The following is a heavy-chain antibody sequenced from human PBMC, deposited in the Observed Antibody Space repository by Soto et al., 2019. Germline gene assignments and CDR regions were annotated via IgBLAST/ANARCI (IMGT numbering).Heavy chain of an antibody. CDR3: ARAMVRGVTPNWFDP. CDR1: GGSISSGDYY. CDR2: IYYSGST. J-gene: IGHJ5*02. V-gene: IGHV4-30-4*01. Sequence: SETLSLTCTVSGGSISSGDYYWSWIRQPPGKGLEWIGYIYYSGSTYHNPSLKSRVTISVDTSKNQFSLKLSSVTAADTAVYYCARAMVRGVTPNWFDPWGQGTLVTVSS. D-gene: IGHD3-10*01.